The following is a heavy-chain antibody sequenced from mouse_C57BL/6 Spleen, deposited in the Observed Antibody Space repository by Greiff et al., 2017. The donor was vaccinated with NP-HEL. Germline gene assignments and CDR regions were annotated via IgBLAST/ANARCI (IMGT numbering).Heavy chain of an antibody. CDR3: ARSYSNDAMDY. D-gene: IGHD2-5*01. CDR1: GYTFTSYW. CDR2: IHPNSGST. J-gene: IGHJ4*01. V-gene: IGHV1-64*01. Sequence: VQLQQSGAELVKPGASVKLSCKASGYTFTSYWMHWVKQRPGQGLEWIGMIHPNSGSTNYNEKFKSKATLTVDKSSSTAYMQLSSLTSEDSAVYYCARSYSNDAMDYWGQGTSVTVSS.